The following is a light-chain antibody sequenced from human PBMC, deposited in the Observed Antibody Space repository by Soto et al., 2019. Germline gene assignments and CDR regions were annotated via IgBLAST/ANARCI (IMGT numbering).Light chain of an antibody. J-gene: IGKJ3*01. CDR1: ESVGNS. CDR3: QQRSDWPPFT. Sequence: EIVLTQSPATLSLSPGERATLSCRASESVGNSLTWYQQRPGQAPRLLIYDASIGATGIPARFSGSGSGTDFTLTIASLEPEDFAIYYCQQRSDWPPFTFGPGTKVDIK. CDR2: DAS. V-gene: IGKV3-11*01.